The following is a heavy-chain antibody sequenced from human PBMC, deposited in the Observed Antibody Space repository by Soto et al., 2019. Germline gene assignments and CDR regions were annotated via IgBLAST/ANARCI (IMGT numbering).Heavy chain of an antibody. CDR2: INAGNGNT. D-gene: IGHD3-3*01. V-gene: IGHV1-3*01. CDR1: GYTFTSYA. J-gene: IGHJ4*02. Sequence: ASVKVSFKASGYTFTSYAMNWVRQAPGQRLEWMGWINAGNGNTKYSQKFQGRVTITRDTSISTAYMELSRLRSDDTAVYYCARAKAGSIFGVVNWGQGTLVTVSS. CDR3: ARAKAGSIFGVVN.